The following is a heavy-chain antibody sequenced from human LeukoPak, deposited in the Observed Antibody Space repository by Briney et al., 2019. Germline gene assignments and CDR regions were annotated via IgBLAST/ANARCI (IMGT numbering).Heavy chain of an antibody. J-gene: IGHJ4*02. D-gene: IGHD6-19*01. CDR2: ISSSSSYI. Sequence: GGSLRLSCAASGFTFSSYSMNWVRQAPGKGLEWVSSISSSSSYIYYADSVKGRFTISRDNAKNSLYLQMYSLRAEDTAVYYCARARIAVAGTHFDYWGQGTLVTVSS. CDR1: GFTFSSYS. CDR3: ARARIAVAGTHFDY. V-gene: IGHV3-21*01.